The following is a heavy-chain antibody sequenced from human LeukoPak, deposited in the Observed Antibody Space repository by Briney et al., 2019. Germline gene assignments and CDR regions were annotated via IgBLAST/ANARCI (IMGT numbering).Heavy chain of an antibody. CDR2: IYSGGST. CDR1: GFAVSGNY. Sequence: PGGSLRLSCAASGFAVSGNYMSWVRQAPGKGLEWVSLIYSGGSTYYADSVKGRFTISRDNSKNTPYLQMNSLRAEDTAVYYCARLLQRQLDYWGQGTLVTVSS. D-gene: IGHD1-1*01. J-gene: IGHJ4*02. CDR3: ARLLQRQLDY. V-gene: IGHV3-66*02.